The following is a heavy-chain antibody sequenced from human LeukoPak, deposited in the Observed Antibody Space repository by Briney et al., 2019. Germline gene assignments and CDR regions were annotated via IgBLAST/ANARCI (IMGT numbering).Heavy chain of an antibody. CDR1: GYTFTSYY. CDR3: ARATGYYDSSGYNDAFDI. V-gene: IGHV1-46*01. D-gene: IGHD3-22*01. J-gene: IGHJ3*02. CDR2: ISPSGGST. Sequence: ASVKVSCKASGYTFTSYYMHRVRQAPGQGLEWMGIISPSGGSTSYAQKFQGRVTMTRDTSTSTVYMELSSLRSEDTAVYYCARATGYYDSSGYNDAFDIWGQGTMVTVSS.